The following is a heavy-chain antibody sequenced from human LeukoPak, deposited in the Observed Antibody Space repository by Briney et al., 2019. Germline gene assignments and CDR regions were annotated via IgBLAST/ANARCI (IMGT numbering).Heavy chain of an antibody. V-gene: IGHV3-9*03. CDR3: AKTAYSSGWSTKDAFDI. D-gene: IGHD6-19*01. CDR1: GFTFDDYA. Sequence: GGSLRLSCAASGFTFDDYAMHWVRQAPGKGLEWVSVISWNSGSIGYADSVKGRFTISRDNAKNSLYLQMNSLRAEDMALYYCAKTAYSSGWSTKDAFDIWGQGTMVTVSS. J-gene: IGHJ3*02. CDR2: ISWNSGSI.